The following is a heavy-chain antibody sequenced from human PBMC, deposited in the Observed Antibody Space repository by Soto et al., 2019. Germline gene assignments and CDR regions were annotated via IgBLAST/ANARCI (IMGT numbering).Heavy chain of an antibody. V-gene: IGHV1-2*02. CDR3: AREPATAKKEGVDF. CDR1: GYTFSDYY. J-gene: IGHJ4*02. CDR2: INPNSGGT. D-gene: IGHD1-1*01. Sequence: ASVKVSCKASGYTFSDYYIHWVRQARGQGLEWMGWINPNSGGTKYAPKFQGGVTMTRDTSITKAYMELSRLRSGDTAVYYCAREPATAKKEGVDFWGQGTLVTLSS.